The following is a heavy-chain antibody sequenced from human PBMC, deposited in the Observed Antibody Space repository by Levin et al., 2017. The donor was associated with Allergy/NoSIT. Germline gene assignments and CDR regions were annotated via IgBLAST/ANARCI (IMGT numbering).Heavy chain of an antibody. CDR2: ISGSGGST. D-gene: IGHD2-21*01. CDR1: GFTFSSYA. Sequence: GGSLRLSCAASGFTFSSYAMSWVRQAPGKGLEWVSAISGSGGSTYYADSVKGWFTISRDNSKNTLYLQMNSLRAEDTAVYYCAKGFAYYYYGMDVWGQGTTVTVSS. V-gene: IGHV3-23*01. J-gene: IGHJ6*02. CDR3: AKGFAYYYYGMDV.